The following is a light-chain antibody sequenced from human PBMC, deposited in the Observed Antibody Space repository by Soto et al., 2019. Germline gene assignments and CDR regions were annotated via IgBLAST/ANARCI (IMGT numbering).Light chain of an antibody. CDR2: GNS. J-gene: IGLJ3*02. Sequence: QSVLTQPPSVSGAPGQRVTISCTGSSSNIGAGYDVHWYQQLPGTAPKLLIHGNSNRPSGVPDRFSGSKSGTSASLAITGLRAEDEADYYCQSYDSSLSGWVFGGGTMLTVL. V-gene: IGLV1-40*01. CDR1: SSNIGAGYD. CDR3: QSYDSSLSGWV.